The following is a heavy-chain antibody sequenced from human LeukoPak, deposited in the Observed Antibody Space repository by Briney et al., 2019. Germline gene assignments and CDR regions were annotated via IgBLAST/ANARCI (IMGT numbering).Heavy chain of an antibody. D-gene: IGHD5-24*01. CDR2: IRSRANTYAT. Sequence: GGSLRLSCAASGFTFSGSAIHWVRQASGKGLEWVGRIRSRANTYATAYAASVKGRFTISRDDSKNTAYLQLNSLKTEDTAVYYCTRDGDGYNRGGWFDPWGQGTLVTVSS. V-gene: IGHV3-73*01. J-gene: IGHJ5*02. CDR1: GFTFSGSA. CDR3: TRDGDGYNRGGWFDP.